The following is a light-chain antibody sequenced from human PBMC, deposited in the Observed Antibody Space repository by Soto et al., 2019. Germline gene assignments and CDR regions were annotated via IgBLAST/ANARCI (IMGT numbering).Light chain of an antibody. Sequence: EIVLTQSPGTLSLSPGERATLSCRASQSVSSNYLAWYQQKPGQAPRLLIYGASNRATGIPDRFSGSGSGTDFTLTISRLEPEDFAVYYCQQYGSSPPITFVQGTRLEIK. CDR2: GAS. CDR3: QQYGSSPPIT. CDR1: QSVSSNY. V-gene: IGKV3-20*01. J-gene: IGKJ5*01.